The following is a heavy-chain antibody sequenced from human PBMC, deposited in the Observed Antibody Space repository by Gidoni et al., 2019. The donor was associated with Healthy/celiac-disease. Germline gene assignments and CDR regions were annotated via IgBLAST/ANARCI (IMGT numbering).Heavy chain of an antibody. CDR2: IIPILGIA. J-gene: IGHJ5*02. D-gene: IGHD6-13*01. Sequence: QVQLVQSGAEVKTPGSSVKVSCKASGGTFSSHAISWVRQAPGQGLEWMGRIIPILGIANYAQKFQGRVTITADKSTSTAYMELSSLRSEDTAVYYCAGSSWHPEKNNWFDPWGQGTLVTVSS. CDR1: GGTFSSHA. CDR3: AGSSWHPEKNNWFDP. V-gene: IGHV1-69*09.